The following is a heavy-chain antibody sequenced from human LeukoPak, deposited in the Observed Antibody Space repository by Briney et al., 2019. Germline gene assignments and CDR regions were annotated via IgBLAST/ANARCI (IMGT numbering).Heavy chain of an antibody. D-gene: IGHD1-26*01. CDR1: GFTFSSHD. V-gene: IGHV3-30*03. CDR2: ISYDGGKK. CDR3: ARGYGRRELLIFDY. J-gene: IGHJ4*02. Sequence: RTGGSLRLSCTASGFTFSSHDMHWVRQAPGKGLEWVAIISYDGGKKDYADSVKGRFTISRDNSKNTLYLQMNSLRAEDTALYYCARGYGRRELLIFDYWGQGTLVTVSS.